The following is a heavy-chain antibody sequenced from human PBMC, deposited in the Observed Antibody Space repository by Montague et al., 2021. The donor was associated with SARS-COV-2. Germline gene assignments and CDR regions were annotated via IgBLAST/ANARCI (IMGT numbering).Heavy chain of an antibody. CDR3: ATQEDPSGWIPGPFDF. J-gene: IGHJ4*02. CDR1: GGSISSSSYY. CDR2: IYYRGST. Sequence: SETLSLTCTVSGGSISSSSYYWAWIRQPPGKGLEWIGSIYYRGSTYYNPSLKSRVFISVDTSKNQLSLTLTSATAADTAVYYCATQEDPSGWIPGPFDFWGKGTLVSVSS. D-gene: IGHD6-19*01. V-gene: IGHV4-39*01.